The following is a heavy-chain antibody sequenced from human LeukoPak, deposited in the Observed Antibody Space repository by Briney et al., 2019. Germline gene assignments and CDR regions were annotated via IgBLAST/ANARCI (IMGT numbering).Heavy chain of an antibody. CDR2: VKPDGSDK. D-gene: IGHD2/OR15-2a*01. Sequence: RPGGSLRLSCAASGFTFSNSWMSWVRQAPGKGLEWVANVKPDGSDKYYVDSLKGRFTISRDNAKNSLYLQMNSLRAEDTAVYYCAEGNSFDIWGQGTMVTVSS. CDR1: GFTFSNSW. V-gene: IGHV3-7*01. J-gene: IGHJ3*02. CDR3: AEGNSFDI.